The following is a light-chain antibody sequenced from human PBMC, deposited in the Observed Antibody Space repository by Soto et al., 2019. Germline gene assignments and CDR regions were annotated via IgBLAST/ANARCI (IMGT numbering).Light chain of an antibody. V-gene: IGKV3-20*01. CDR2: DDF. Sequence: EIVLTQSPATLSLSPGERVTVSCRASQAVSTSSFAWYQQKPGQAPRLLFYDDFSRATGVPDRFSVSGSGTDFTFTISRLEPEDFAVYFCQQYGDTPETFGQGTKLEIK. J-gene: IGKJ2*01. CDR3: QQYGDTPET. CDR1: QAVSTSS.